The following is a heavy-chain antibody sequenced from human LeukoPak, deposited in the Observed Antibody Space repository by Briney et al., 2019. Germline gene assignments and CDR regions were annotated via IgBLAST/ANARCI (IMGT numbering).Heavy chain of an antibody. V-gene: IGHV3-48*02. J-gene: IGHJ4*02. CDR3: ARDPGWTGIDY. CDR2: ISSSSSI. Sequence: GGSLRLSCAASAFTLSTYNMNWVRQAPGKGLEWVSYISSSSSIYYADSVKGRFTISRDNAKNSLYLQMNSLRDEDTAVYYCARDPGWTGIDYWGQGTLSPSPQ. D-gene: IGHD3-10*01. CDR1: AFTLSTYN.